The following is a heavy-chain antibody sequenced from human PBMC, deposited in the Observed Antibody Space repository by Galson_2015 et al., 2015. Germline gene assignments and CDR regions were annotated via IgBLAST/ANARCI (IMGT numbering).Heavy chain of an antibody. J-gene: IGHJ6*03. CDR3: AKDRLTGLWATSLMDV. D-gene: IGHD3/OR15-3a*01. CDR2: ISWNSGII. V-gene: IGHV3-9*01. Sequence: SLRLSCAASGFTFDDYGMYWVRQAPGKGLEWVSGISWNSGIIGYADSVKGRFTISRDNAKNSLYLQMNSLRAEDTAVYYCAKDRLTGLWATSLMDVWGRASAVTVSS. CDR1: GFTFDDYG.